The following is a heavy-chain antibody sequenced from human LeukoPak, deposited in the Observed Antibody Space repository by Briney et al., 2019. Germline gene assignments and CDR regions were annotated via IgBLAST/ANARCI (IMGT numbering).Heavy chain of an antibody. D-gene: IGHD1-26*01. V-gene: IGHV4-61*09. CDR2: VYSSGNI. Sequence: KASETLSLTCTVSGGSVNSNMSSGTWIRQPTGKRLEWIGHVYSSGNINYNPSLESRVIMSVDTSKNQFYLKVRSVTAADTAVYYCARHSPGSLSGNYVLDYWGQGTLVTVSS. CDR1: GGSVNSNMSS. CDR3: ARHSPGSLSGNYVLDY. J-gene: IGHJ4*02.